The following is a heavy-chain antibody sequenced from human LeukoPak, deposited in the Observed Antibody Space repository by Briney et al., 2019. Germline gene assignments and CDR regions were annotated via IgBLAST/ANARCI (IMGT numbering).Heavy chain of an antibody. Sequence: PSETLSLTCAVYGGSFSGYYWSWIRQPPGKGLEWIGEINHSGSTNYNPSLKSRVTISVDTSKNQFSLKLSSMTAADTAVYYCARAGYYYDSSGPPGYWGQGTLVTVSS. V-gene: IGHV4-34*01. D-gene: IGHD3-22*01. CDR3: ARAGYYYDSSGPPGY. J-gene: IGHJ4*02. CDR1: GGSFSGYY. CDR2: INHSGST.